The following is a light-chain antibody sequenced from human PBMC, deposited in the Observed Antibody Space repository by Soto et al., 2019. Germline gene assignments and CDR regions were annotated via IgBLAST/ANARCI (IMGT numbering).Light chain of an antibody. Sequence: EIVLTQSPGTLSLSRGERATLSCRVSQTVTSSKLAWYQQRPGQAPRLLIYAASRRATGIPDRFSGSGSGTDFTLAISRLEPEDFAVYYGHQYDTAPRTFGRGTKVEI. CDR1: QTVTSSK. CDR3: HQYDTAPRT. J-gene: IGKJ1*01. CDR2: AAS. V-gene: IGKV3-20*01.